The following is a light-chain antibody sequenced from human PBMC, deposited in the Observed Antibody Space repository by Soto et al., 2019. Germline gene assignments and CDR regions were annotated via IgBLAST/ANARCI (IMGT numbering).Light chain of an antibody. CDR2: SNN. CDR3: AAWDDSLNGWV. J-gene: IGLJ3*02. Sequence: QSVLTQSPSGSGTPGQRVTISCSGSSSNIGSNTVNWYQQLPGTAPKLLIYSNNQRPSGVPDRFSGSKSGTSASLAISGLQSEDEADYYCAAWDDSLNGWVFGGGPKLTVL. CDR1: SSNIGSNT. V-gene: IGLV1-44*01.